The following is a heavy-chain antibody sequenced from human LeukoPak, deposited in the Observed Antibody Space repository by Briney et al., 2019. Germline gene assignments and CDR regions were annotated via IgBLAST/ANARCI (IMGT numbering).Heavy chain of an antibody. D-gene: IGHD3-22*01. CDR1: GFIFSSYG. Sequence: GRSLRLSCAASGFIFSSYGMHWVRQASGKGLEWVAVAYHDEWPGNSKYYVDSVKGRFTVSRDNSKNTLYLQMSSLRAEDTAVYYCATGSGYYYDHWGQGTLVTVSS. V-gene: IGHV3-33*01. CDR3: ATGSGYYYDH. J-gene: IGHJ4*02. CDR2: AYHDEWPGNSK.